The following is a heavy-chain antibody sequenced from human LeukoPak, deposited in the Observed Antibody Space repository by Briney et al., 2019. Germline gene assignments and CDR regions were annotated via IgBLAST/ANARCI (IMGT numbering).Heavy chain of an antibody. Sequence: PSETLSLTCTVSGGSISSYYWSWIRQPPGKGLEWIGCIYYSGSTNYNPSFKTRVTISVDTSKNQFSLKLTSVTAADTAAYYCARVRAAAIPYYFDYWGQGTLVTVSS. J-gene: IGHJ4*02. CDR2: IYYSGST. CDR3: ARVRAAAIPYYFDY. V-gene: IGHV4-59*12. D-gene: IGHD6-13*01. CDR1: GGSISSYY.